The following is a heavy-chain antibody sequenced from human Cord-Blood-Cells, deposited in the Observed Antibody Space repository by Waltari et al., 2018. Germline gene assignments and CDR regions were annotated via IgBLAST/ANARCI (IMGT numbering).Heavy chain of an antibody. V-gene: IGHV3-30*01. D-gene: IGHD3-22*01. Sequence: PLPPGVLWVYPWRSVRRPCGAAGITCMCHAIHCVRQAPGKGLEWVGIISYGGSNKYYGDSVKGRFTISRDNSMHALYLQMNSLRAEDTAVYYCARDYYDSSGYYYWGQGTLVTVSS. CDR2: ISYGGSNK. CDR3: ARDYYDSSGYYY. J-gene: IGHJ4*02. CDR1: GITCMCHA.